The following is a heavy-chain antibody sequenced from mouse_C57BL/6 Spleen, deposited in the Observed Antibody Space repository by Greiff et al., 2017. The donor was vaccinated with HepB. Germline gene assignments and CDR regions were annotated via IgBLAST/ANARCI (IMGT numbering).Heavy chain of an antibody. CDR2: IDPSDSYT. Sequence: QVQLQQPGAELVKPGASVKLSCKASGYTFTSYWMQWVKQRPGQGLEWIGEIDPSDSYTNYNQKFKGKATLTVDTSSSTAYMQLSSLTSEDSAVYYCASWLLGYYAMDYWGQGTSVTVSS. V-gene: IGHV1-50*01. J-gene: IGHJ4*01. D-gene: IGHD2-3*01. CDR1: GYTFTSYW. CDR3: ASWLLGYYAMDY.